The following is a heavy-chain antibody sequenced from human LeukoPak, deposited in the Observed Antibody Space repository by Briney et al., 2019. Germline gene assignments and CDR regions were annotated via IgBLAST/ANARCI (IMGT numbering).Heavy chain of an antibody. V-gene: IGHV4-39*01. Sequence: SETLSLTCTVSGGSISSSSYYWGWIRQPPGKGLEWIGSIYYSGSTYYNPSLKSRVTISVDTSKNQFSLKLSSVTAADTAVYYCARRVRDGYNFNWFDPWGQGTLVTVSS. CDR3: ARRVRDGYNFNWFDP. D-gene: IGHD5-24*01. CDR1: GGSISSSSYY. J-gene: IGHJ5*02. CDR2: IYYSGST.